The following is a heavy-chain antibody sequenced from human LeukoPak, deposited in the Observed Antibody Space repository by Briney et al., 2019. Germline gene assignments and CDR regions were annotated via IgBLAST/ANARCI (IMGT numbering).Heavy chain of an antibody. CDR3: ARSSYPDL. Sequence: SETLSLTCTVSGGSISGYYWSWIRQPPGKGLEWIGYIYYTGSTNYNPSLKSRVTISADTSKNHFSLKLSSVTAADTAVYYCARSSYPDLWGQGTLITVSS. V-gene: IGHV4-59*08. J-gene: IGHJ5*02. CDR2: IYYTGST. D-gene: IGHD3-10*01. CDR1: GGSISGYY.